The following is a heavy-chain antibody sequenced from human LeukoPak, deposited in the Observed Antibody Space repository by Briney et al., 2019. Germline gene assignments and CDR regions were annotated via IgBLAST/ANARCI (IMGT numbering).Heavy chain of an antibody. CDR3: ARALGYCSGGSCTRGYNWFDP. CDR2: IYYSGST. D-gene: IGHD2-15*01. V-gene: IGHV4-39*01. J-gene: IGHJ5*02. Sequence: TAESLSLTCTVSGGSISSGGYCWGWLRQPPGKGLKWFGSIYYSGSTYDNPSRKSRVTISVDTAKNQFSLKLSSVTAADTAVYYCARALGYCSGGSCTRGYNWFDPWGQGTLVTVPS. CDR1: GGSISSGGYC.